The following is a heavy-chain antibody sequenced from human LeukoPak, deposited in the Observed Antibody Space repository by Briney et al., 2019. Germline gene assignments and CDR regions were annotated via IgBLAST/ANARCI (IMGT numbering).Heavy chain of an antibody. D-gene: IGHD4-17*01. V-gene: IGHV4-59*01. Sequence: SETLSITCTVSGGSISGSYWSWIRQPPGKGLEWIAYMYNSGSTNYNPSLKSRVTISIDTSKNRFSLKLSSLTAADTAIYYCARGIESYGDYGYWGQGILVTVSS. CDR1: GGSISGSY. CDR3: ARGIESYGDYGY. J-gene: IGHJ4*02. CDR2: MYNSGST.